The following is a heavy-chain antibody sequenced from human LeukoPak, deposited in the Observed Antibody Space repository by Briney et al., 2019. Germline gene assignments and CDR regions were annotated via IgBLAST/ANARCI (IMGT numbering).Heavy chain of an antibody. J-gene: IGHJ6*03. V-gene: IGHV3-53*01. D-gene: IGHD3-22*01. CDR2: MYSGGST. CDR1: GFTVSSNY. CDR3: ARDITSSGYKSSYYMDV. Sequence: GGSLRLSCAASGFTVSSNYMSWVRQAPGKGLEWVSVMYSGGSTYYADSVKGRFTISRDNSKNTLYLQMNSLRAEDTAVYYCARDITSSGYKSSYYMDVWGKGTTVTVSS.